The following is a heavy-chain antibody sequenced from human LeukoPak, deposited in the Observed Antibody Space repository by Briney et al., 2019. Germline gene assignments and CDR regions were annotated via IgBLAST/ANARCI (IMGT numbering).Heavy chain of an antibody. CDR3: AREPSHSGSFDY. V-gene: IGHV3-53*01. J-gene: IGHJ4*02. D-gene: IGHD1-26*01. CDR2: IYSGGTT. Sequence: GGSLRLSCAASGFTVSSNYMSWVRQAPGKGLEWVSVIYSGGTTYYADSVKGRFTISRDNAKNSLYLQMNSLRAEDTAVYYCAREPSHSGSFDYWGQGTLVTVSS. CDR1: GFTVSSNY.